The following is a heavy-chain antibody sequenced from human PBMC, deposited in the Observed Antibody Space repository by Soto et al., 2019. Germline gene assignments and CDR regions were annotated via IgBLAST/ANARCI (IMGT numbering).Heavy chain of an antibody. J-gene: IGHJ5*02. D-gene: IGHD1-7*01. V-gene: IGHV3-21*01. CDR2: ISSSSSYI. Sequence: GGSLRLSCAASGFTFSSYSMNWVRQAPGKGLEWVSSISSSSSYIYYADSVKGRFTISRDNAKNSLYMQMNSLRAEDTAVYYCARTNQITGTTAWGQGTLVTVSS. CDR3: ARTNQITGTTA. CDR1: GFTFSSYS.